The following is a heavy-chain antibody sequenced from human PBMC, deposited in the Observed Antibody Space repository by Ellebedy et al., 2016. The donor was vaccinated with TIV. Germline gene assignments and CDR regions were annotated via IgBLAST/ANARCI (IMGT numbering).Heavy chain of an antibody. CDR2: ISAYNGNT. D-gene: IGHD6-13*01. J-gene: IGHJ4*02. CDR1: GYTFTSYG. V-gene: IGHV1-18*04. Sequence: ASVKVSXXASGYTFTSYGISWVRQAPGQGLEWMGWISAYNGNTNYAQKLQGRVTMTTDTSTSTAYMELRSLRSDDTAVYYCARDGRLEAAAGTLFDYWGQGTLVTVSS. CDR3: ARDGRLEAAAGTLFDY.